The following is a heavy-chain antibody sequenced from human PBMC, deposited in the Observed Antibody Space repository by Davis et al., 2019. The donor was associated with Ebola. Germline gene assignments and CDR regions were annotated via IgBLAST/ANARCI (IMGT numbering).Heavy chain of an antibody. V-gene: IGHV1-2*02. D-gene: IGHD3-10*01. CDR2: INPNSGVT. J-gene: IGHJ6*03. Sequence: ASVKVSCKASGYTFTSYNIGWVRRAPGQGLEWMGWINPNSGVTTYAQSFQGRITMTRDTSISTAYMELSRLRSDDTAVYYCARGIGYYMDVWGKGTTVTVSS. CDR3: ARGIGYYMDV. CDR1: GYTFTSYN.